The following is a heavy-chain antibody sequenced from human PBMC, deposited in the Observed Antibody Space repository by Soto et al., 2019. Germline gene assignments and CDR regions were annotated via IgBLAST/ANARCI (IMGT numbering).Heavy chain of an antibody. CDR1: GDSISSGGHS. CDR2: IFHSGST. J-gene: IGHJ4*02. Sequence: KTSETLSLTCAVSGDSISSGGHSWSWIRQPPGKGLEWIGYIFHSGSTYYNPSLKSRVTISMDRSENQFSLRLSSVTAADTAVYYCARGGDYYLNYWGQGTLVTVSS. D-gene: IGHD4-17*01. CDR3: ARGGDYYLNY. V-gene: IGHV4-30-2*01.